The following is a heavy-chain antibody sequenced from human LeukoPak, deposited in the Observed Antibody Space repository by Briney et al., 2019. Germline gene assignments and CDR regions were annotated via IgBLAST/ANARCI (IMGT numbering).Heavy chain of an antibody. CDR3: VREYYGDL. J-gene: IGHJ4*02. CDR2: INSGGST. V-gene: IGHV3-53*01. Sequence: GGSLRLSCAASGFTVSSNYMSWVRQAPGKGLEWVSVINSGGSTFYADSVKGRFTISRDNSKNTVYLQMNTLRADDTAVYYCVREYYGDLWDQGTLVTVSS. CDR1: GFTVSSNY.